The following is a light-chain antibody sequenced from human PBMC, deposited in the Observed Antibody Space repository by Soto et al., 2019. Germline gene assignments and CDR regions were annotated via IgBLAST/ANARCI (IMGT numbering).Light chain of an antibody. V-gene: IGLV2-14*01. CDR3: SSYTSSSTF. J-gene: IGLJ1*01. Sequence: QSALTQPASVSGSPGQSITISCTGTSSDVGGYNYVSWYQQHPGKAPKLMIYDVSNRPSGVSNRFSGSKSGNTASLTISGVQAEDEADYYCSSYTSSSTFFGTGTKLTVL. CDR1: SSDVGGYNY. CDR2: DVS.